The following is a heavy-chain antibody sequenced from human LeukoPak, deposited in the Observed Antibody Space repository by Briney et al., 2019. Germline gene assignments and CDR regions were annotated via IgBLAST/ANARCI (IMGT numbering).Heavy chain of an antibody. D-gene: IGHD3-10*01. V-gene: IGHV3-30-3*01. CDR1: GFTFTYYA. Sequence: PGGSLRLSCAASGFTFTYYAMHWVRQAPGKGLELVALISYDGSRQYYTDSVKGRFIISRDDSKNTVYLQMNSLGVDDTALYYCARGPDPVVPGPRRAFDLWGQGTMVTVSS. CDR2: ISYDGSRQ. J-gene: IGHJ3*01. CDR3: ARGPDPVVPGPRRAFDL.